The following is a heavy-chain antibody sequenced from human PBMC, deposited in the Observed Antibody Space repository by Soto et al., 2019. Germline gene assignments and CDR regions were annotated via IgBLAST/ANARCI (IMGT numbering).Heavy chain of an antibody. CDR1: GGTFSSYA. V-gene: IGHV1-69*13. D-gene: IGHD3-3*01. CDR3: ARNRFLEDWFDP. Sequence: SVKVSCKASGGTFSSYAISWVRQAPGQGLEWMGGIIPIFGTANYAQKFQGRVTITADESTSTAYMELSSLRSEDTAVYYCARNRFLEDWFDPWAREPWSPSPQ. J-gene: IGHJ5*02. CDR2: IIPIFGTA.